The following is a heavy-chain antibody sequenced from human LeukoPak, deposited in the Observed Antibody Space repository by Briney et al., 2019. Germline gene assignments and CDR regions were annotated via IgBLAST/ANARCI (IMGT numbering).Heavy chain of an antibody. J-gene: IGHJ4*02. Sequence: TSETLSLTCAVYGGSFSGYYWSWIRQPPGKGLEWIGEINHSGSTNYNPSLKSRVTISVDTSKNQFSLKLSSVTAADTAVYYCAEPFSGYDPHYFDYWGQGTLVTVSS. CDR3: AEPFSGYDPHYFDY. D-gene: IGHD5-12*01. CDR1: GGSFSGYY. V-gene: IGHV4-34*01. CDR2: INHSGST.